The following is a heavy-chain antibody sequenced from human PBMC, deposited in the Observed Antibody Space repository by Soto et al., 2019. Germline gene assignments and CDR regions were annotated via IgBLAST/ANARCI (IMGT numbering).Heavy chain of an antibody. CDR1: GVTFSSYW. Sequence: GGALRLSCAASGVTFSSYWMHWVCQGPGKGLVWVSRINSDGSSTSYADSVKGRFTISRDNAKNTLYLQMNSLRAEDTAVYYCARELDYSNRYYYYGMDVWGQGPTVTRLL. CDR3: ARELDYSNRYYYYGMDV. V-gene: IGHV3-74*01. CDR2: INSDGSST. J-gene: IGHJ6*02. D-gene: IGHD4-4*01.